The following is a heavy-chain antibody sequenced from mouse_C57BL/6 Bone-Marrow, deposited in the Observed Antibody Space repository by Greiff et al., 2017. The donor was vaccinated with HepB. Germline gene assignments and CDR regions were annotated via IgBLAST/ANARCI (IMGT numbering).Heavy chain of an antibody. D-gene: IGHD1-1*01. CDR1: GFTFTDYY. CDR2: IRNKANGYTT. J-gene: IGHJ2*01. V-gene: IGHV7-3*01. Sequence: DVMLVESGGGLVQPGGSLSLSCAASGFTFTDYYMSWVRQPPGKALEWLGFIRNKANGYTTEYSASVKGRFTISRDNSQSILYLQMNALRAEDSATYYCARYYYGSSYDWGQGTTLTVSS. CDR3: ARYYYGSSYD.